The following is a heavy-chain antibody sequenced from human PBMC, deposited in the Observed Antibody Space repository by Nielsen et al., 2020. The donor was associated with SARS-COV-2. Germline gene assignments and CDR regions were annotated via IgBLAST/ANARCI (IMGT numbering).Heavy chain of an antibody. J-gene: IGHJ3*02. D-gene: IGHD5-18*01. V-gene: IGHV4-59*12. CDR1: GGSISSYY. CDR3: ARAGVIQLRAFDI. Sequence: SETLSLTCTVSGGSISSYYWSWIRQPPGKGLEWIGYIYYSGSTNYNPSLKSRVTISVDTSKNQFSLKLSSVTAADTAVYYCARAGVIQLRAFDIWGQGTMVTVSS. CDR2: IYYSGST.